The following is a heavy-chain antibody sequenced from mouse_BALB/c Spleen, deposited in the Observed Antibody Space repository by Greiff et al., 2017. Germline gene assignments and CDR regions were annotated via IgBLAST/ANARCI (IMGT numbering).Heavy chain of an antibody. CDR2: INPDSSTI. V-gene: IGHV4-1*02. Sequence: EVKLVESGGGLVQPGGSLKLSCAASGFDFSRYWMSWVRQAPGKGLEWIGEINPDSSTINYTPSLKDKFIISRDNAKNTLYLQMSKVRSEDTALYYCARGDYDYSWFAYWGQGTLVTVSA. CDR3: ARGDYDYSWFAY. J-gene: IGHJ3*01. CDR1: GFDFSRYW. D-gene: IGHD2-4*01.